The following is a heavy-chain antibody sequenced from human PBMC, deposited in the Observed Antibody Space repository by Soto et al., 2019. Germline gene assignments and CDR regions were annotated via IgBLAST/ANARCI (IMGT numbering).Heavy chain of an antibody. D-gene: IGHD1-26*01. CDR1: GGSVSNSY. V-gene: IGHV4-59*02. CDR3: ARGRSHEWELLVQYFDY. CDR2: VYYSGST. Sequence: QVQLQESGPGLVKPSETLSLTCTVSGGSVSNSYWGWIRQPPGKGLEWVAYVYYSGSTNYTPSLGSRVTISVDKSKNQFSLKMTSVTGADTAVYYCARGRSHEWELLVQYFDYWGQGTLVTVSS. J-gene: IGHJ4*02.